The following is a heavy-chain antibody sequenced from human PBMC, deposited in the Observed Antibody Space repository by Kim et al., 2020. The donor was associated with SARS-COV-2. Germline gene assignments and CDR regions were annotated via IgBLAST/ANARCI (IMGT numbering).Heavy chain of an antibody. J-gene: IGHJ2*01. V-gene: IGHV4-59*01. D-gene: IGHD6-19*01. CDR3: AREGDTTLAGSYWYFDL. CDR2: IFYSGIT. Sequence: SETLSLTCTVSGGSINFYYWNWIRQPPGKGLEWIGYIFYSGITNYNPSLKSRVTMSVDTSKNQVSLKLTSVTAADTAVYYCAREGDTTLAGSYWYFDLWGRGTLVSVSS. CDR1: GGSINFYY.